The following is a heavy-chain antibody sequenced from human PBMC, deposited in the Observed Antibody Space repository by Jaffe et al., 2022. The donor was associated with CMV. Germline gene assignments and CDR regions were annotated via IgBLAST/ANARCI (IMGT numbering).Heavy chain of an antibody. V-gene: IGHV3-15*01. CDR3: TTDPAVVINIGYFQH. J-gene: IGHJ1*01. CDR2: IKSKTDGGTT. D-gene: IGHD3-22*01. Sequence: EVQLVESGGGLVKPGGSLRLSCAASGFTFSNAWMSWVRQAPGKGLEWVGRIKSKTDGGTTDYAAPVKGRFTISRDDSKNTLYLQMNSLKTEDTAVYYCTTDPAVVINIGYFQHWGQGTLVTVSS. CDR1: GFTFSNAW.